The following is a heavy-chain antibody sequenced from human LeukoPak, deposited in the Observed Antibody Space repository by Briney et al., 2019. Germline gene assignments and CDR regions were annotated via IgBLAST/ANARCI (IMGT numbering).Heavy chain of an antibody. CDR3: ARDKGNGLDAFDI. V-gene: IGHV1-2*06. Sequence: ASVKVSCKASGYTFTGYYMHWVRQAPGQGLEWMGRINSNSGGTNYAQKFQGRVTMTRDTSISTAYMELSRLRSDDTAVYYCARDKGNGLDAFDIWGQGTMVTVSS. J-gene: IGHJ3*02. D-gene: IGHD1-1*01. CDR1: GYTFTGYY. CDR2: INSNSGGT.